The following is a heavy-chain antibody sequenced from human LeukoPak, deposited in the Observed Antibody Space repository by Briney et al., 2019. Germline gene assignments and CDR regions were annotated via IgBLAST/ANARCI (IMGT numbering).Heavy chain of an antibody. J-gene: IGHJ4*02. Sequence: PGGSLRLSCTASGFTFGDYAMSWVRQAPGKGLEWVGFIRSKAYGGTTGYAASVKGRFTITRDDSKSIAYLQMNSLKTEDTAVYYCTRASLYYDFWSGYYTPGDWGQGTLVTVSS. D-gene: IGHD3-3*01. CDR2: IRSKAYGGTT. V-gene: IGHV3-49*04. CDR3: TRASLYYDFWSGYYTPGD. CDR1: GFTFGDYA.